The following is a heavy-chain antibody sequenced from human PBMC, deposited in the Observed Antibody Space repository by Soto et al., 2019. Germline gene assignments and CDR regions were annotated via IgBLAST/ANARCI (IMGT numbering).Heavy chain of an antibody. Sequence: QVQLVQSGAEVKKPGSSVRVSCKASGDTFSFYSINWVRQAPGLGLEWMGRINPILSMSNYAQRFQGRVKVAADKSTRTAYMELSSLRSEDTAMYYCASSYGSGYRAFDYWGQGALVTVSS. D-gene: IGHD3-10*01. CDR2: INPILSMS. J-gene: IGHJ4*02. CDR1: GDTFSFYS. V-gene: IGHV1-69*02. CDR3: ASSYGSGYRAFDY.